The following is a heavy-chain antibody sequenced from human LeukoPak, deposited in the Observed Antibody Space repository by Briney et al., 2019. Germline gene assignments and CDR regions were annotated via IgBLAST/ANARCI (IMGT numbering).Heavy chain of an antibody. CDR2: MNPNSGNT. CDR1: GYTFTSYD. Sequence: ASVKVSCKASGYTFTSYDINWVRQATGQGLEWMGWMNPNSGNTGYAQKFQGRVTMTRNTSISTAYMELSSLRSEDTAVYYCASSSRYYYGSGYYGMDVWGQGTTVTVSS. CDR3: ASSSRYYYGSGYYGMDV. J-gene: IGHJ6*02. V-gene: IGHV1-8*01. D-gene: IGHD3-10*01.